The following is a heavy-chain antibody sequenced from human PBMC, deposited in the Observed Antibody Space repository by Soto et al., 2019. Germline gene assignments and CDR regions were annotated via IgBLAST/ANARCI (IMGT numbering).Heavy chain of an antibody. CDR3: ARAISGYVT. CDR2: INVGNGDT. Sequence: VQLVQSGAEIRKTGASVMLSCKASGITYNTYAIHWVRQAPGQGLEWMGWINVGNGDTRYSQIFEGRVTLARGTSANTVYMELGGLKSEDTGVYYCARAISGYVTWGQGTLLTVSS. V-gene: IGHV1-3*01. D-gene: IGHD5-12*01. J-gene: IGHJ4*02. CDR1: GITYNTYA.